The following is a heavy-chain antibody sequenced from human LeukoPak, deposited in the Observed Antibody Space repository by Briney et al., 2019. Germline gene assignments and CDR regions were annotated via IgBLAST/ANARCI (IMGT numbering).Heavy chain of an antibody. Sequence: SETLSLTCTVSGDSISSYFWTWIRQPPGKGLELIGYISDSGGTHHSPSLKSRVTISVDTSRNQFSLKLSSVTAADTAVYYCARVGYCSGGSCSGKEYYFDYWGQGTLVTVSS. J-gene: IGHJ4*02. CDR3: ARVGYCSGGSCSGKEYYFDY. D-gene: IGHD2-15*01. CDR1: GDSISSYF. CDR2: ISDSGGT. V-gene: IGHV4-59*08.